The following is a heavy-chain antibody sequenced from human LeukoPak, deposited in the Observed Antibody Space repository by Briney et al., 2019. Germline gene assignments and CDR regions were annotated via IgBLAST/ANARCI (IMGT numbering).Heavy chain of an antibody. Sequence: GESLKISCKGSGYSFTSYWIGWVRQMPGKGLEWMGIIYPGDSDTIYSPSFQGQVTISADKSISTAYLQRSSLEASDTAMYYCAKKPGYTSSLETFDIWGQGTMVIVSS. V-gene: IGHV5-51*01. J-gene: IGHJ3*02. CDR2: IYPGDSDT. CDR1: GYSFTSYW. CDR3: AKKPGYTSSLETFDI. D-gene: IGHD6-13*01.